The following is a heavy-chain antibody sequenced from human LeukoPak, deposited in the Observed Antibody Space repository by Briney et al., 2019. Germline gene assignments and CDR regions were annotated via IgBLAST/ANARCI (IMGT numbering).Heavy chain of an antibody. CDR2: ISGSGGST. Sequence: PGGSLRLSCAAPGFTFSSYAMSWVRQAPGKGLEWVSAISGSGGSTYYADSVKGRFTISRDNSKNTLYLQMNSLRAEDTAVYYCAQGWYSGYDLGGFDYWGQGTLVTVSS. D-gene: IGHD5-12*01. CDR3: AQGWYSGYDLGGFDY. J-gene: IGHJ4*02. V-gene: IGHV3-23*01. CDR1: GFTFSSYA.